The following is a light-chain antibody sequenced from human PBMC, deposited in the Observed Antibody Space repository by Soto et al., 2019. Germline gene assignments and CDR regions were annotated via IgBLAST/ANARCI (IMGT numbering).Light chain of an antibody. Sequence: QSVLTQPASVSGSPGQSITISCTGSSSDVGGYKYVSWYQQYPGKAPKLMIYDVSNRPSGVSNRFSGSKSGNTASLTISGLQAEDEADYYCSSYAGSRYVVFGGGTKVTVL. V-gene: IGLV2-14*01. CDR2: DVS. CDR1: SSDVGGYKY. CDR3: SSYAGSRYVV. J-gene: IGLJ2*01.